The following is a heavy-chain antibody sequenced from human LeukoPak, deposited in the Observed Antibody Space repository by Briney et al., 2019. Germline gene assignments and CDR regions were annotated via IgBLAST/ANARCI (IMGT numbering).Heavy chain of an antibody. V-gene: IGHV3-53*01. CDR3: ARDRVSGSYYRDYYYYYGMDV. D-gene: IGHD1-26*01. CDR1: GFTVSSNY. J-gene: IGHJ6*02. Sequence: PGGSLRLSCAASGFTVSSNYMSWVRQAPGKGLEWVSVIYSGGSTYYADSVKGRFTISRDNSKNTLYLQMNSLRAEDTAVYYCARDRVSGSYYRDYYYYYGMDVWGQGTTVTVSS. CDR2: IYSGGST.